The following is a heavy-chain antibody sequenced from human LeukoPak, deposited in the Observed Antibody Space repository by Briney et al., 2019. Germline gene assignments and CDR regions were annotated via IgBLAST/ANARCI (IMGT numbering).Heavy chain of an antibody. CDR1: GFTFSTYW. J-gene: IGHJ6*03. V-gene: IGHV3-7*01. Sequence: PGGSLRLSCAASGFTFSTYWMTWVRQARGKGLEWVANIKQDGSEKYYVDSMKGRFTVSRDNAKNSLYLQMNSLRAEDTAVYYCARKLGHYYQYMDVWGKGTTVTVSS. CDR3: ARKLGHYYQYMDV. CDR2: IKQDGSEK. D-gene: IGHD3-3*02.